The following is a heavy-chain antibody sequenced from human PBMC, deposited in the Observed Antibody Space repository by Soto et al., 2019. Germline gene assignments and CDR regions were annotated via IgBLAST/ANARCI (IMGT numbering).Heavy chain of an antibody. Sequence: QVQLVESGGGVVQPGRSLRLSCAASGFTFSTYAMHWVRQAPGKGLEWMAVMSNDGSIKYYADSVKGRFTISRDNSRNTLYLQMDSLRDEDTAVYYCATGVTISRRRGWDYWGQGTLVTVSS. CDR3: ATGVTISRRRGWDY. D-gene: IGHD2-2*01. CDR1: GFTFSTYA. J-gene: IGHJ4*02. V-gene: IGHV3-30-3*01. CDR2: MSNDGSIK.